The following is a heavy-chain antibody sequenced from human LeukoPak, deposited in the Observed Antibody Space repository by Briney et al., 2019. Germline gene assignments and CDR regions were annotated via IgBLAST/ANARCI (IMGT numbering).Heavy chain of an antibody. CDR2: ISYDGSNK. V-gene: IGHV3-30*14. Sequence: GGSLRLSCAASGFTFSSYAMHWVRQAPGKGLEWVAVISYDGSNKYYAGSVKGRFTISRDNSKNTLYLQMNSLRAEDTAVYYCARYCGGGSCRKVFDIWGQGTMVTVSS. D-gene: IGHD2-15*01. CDR1: GFTFSSYA. J-gene: IGHJ3*02. CDR3: ARYCGGGSCRKVFDI.